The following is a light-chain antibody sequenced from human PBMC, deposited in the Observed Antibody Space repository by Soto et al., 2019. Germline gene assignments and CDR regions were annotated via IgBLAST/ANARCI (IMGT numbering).Light chain of an antibody. CDR3: QQYNGNSAT. V-gene: IGKV3-15*01. CDR1: HSISSY. Sequence: DIEMTQSPYTLSGSPGDRVTLPWRASHSISSYLAWYQQKPGQAPRLLIYGASTRATGIPARFSGSGSGTEFTLTISSLQPEDFAVYYCQQYNGNSATFGQGTKVDIK. J-gene: IGKJ1*01. CDR2: GAS.